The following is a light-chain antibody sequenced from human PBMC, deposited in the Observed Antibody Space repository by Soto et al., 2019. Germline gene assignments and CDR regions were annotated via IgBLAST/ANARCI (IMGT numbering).Light chain of an antibody. CDR3: QQTKSYPST. Sequence: AIQLTQPPSSLSASVGDRVTITCRASQDISSSLAWYQQKAGKAPKLLIYGASILQSGVPSGFSGSGFGTDFTLTISSLRAEDFAIYFCQQTKSYPSTFGGGTKVDIK. J-gene: IGKJ4*01. V-gene: IGKV1-13*02. CDR1: QDISSS. CDR2: GAS.